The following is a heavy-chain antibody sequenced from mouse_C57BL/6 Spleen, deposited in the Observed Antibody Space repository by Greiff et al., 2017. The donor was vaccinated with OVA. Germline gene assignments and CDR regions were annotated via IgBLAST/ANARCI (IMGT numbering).Heavy chain of an antibody. CDR2: INPNNGGT. CDR1: GYTFTDYY. V-gene: IGHV1-26*01. CDR3: ARMGFITTVVAPFDY. D-gene: IGHD1-1*01. Sequence: VQLQQSGPELVKPGASVKISCKASGYTFTDYYMNWVKQSHGKSLEWIGDINPNNGGTSYNQKFKGKATLTVDKSSSTAYMELRSLTSEDSAVYYCARMGFITTVVAPFDYWGQGTTLTVSS. J-gene: IGHJ2*01.